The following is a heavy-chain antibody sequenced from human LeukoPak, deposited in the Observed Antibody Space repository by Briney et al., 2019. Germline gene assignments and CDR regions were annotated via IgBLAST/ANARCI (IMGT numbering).Heavy chain of an antibody. V-gene: IGHV3-48*03. D-gene: IGHD1-14*01. CDR3: ARRTETFDI. J-gene: IGHJ3*02. Sequence: GGSLRLSCAASGFTFSSYEMNWVRQAPGKGLEWVSYISSSGSTIYYADSVKGRFTISRDNRKNSLYLQMNSLRAEDTAVYYCARRTETFDIWGQGTMVTVSS. CDR1: GFTFSSYE. CDR2: ISSSGSTI.